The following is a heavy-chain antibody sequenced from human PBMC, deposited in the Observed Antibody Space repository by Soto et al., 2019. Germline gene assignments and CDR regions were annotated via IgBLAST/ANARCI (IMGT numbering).Heavy chain of an antibody. CDR3: ARAPTSLNAEYYYYYGMDV. J-gene: IGHJ6*02. CDR2: IYYSGST. Sequence: PSETLSLTCTVSGGSISSHYWSWIRQPPGQGLEWIGYIYYSGSTNYNPSLKSRVTISVDTSKSQFSLRLSSVTAADTAVYYCARAPTSLNAEYYYYYGMDVWGQGTTVTVSS. D-gene: IGHD1-1*01. CDR1: GGSISSHY. V-gene: IGHV4-59*11.